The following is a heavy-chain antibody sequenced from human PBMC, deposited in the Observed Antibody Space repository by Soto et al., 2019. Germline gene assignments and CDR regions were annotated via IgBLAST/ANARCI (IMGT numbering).Heavy chain of an antibody. CDR3: ARDIVIVPAAIGVWPNWFDP. CDR2: ISTYNGET. Sequence: QVQLVQSGAEVKKPGASVKVSCKASGYTFTNYGITWVRQAPGQGLEWMGWISTYNGETKYAEKFQGRVTMTTDTSTSTVYIDLRSLRSDDTAIYYCARDIVIVPAAIGVWPNWFDPWGQGSLVTVSS. J-gene: IGHJ5*02. D-gene: IGHD2-2*01. V-gene: IGHV1-18*01. CDR1: GYTFTNYG.